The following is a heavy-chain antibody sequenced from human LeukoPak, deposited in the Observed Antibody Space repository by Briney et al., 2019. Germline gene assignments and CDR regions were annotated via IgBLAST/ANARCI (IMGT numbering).Heavy chain of an antibody. V-gene: IGHV3-7*01. Sequence: PGGSLRLSCAASGLTFSTYSMSWVRQAPGKGLDWAASINQDGSAEYYVDSVRGRFTISRDNAKNSLSLQVNSLRVDDTAVYYCVRLFGGVTTFDYWGQGTLVTVSS. CDR2: INQDGSAE. J-gene: IGHJ4*02. D-gene: IGHD4-17*01. CDR1: GLTFSTYS. CDR3: VRLFGGVTTFDY.